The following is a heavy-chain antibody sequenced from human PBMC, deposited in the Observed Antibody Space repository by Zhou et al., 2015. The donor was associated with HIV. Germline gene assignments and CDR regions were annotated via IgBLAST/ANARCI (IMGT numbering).Heavy chain of an antibody. CDR3: ARQGAYDSGDYYGAFDI. Sequence: QVQLVQSGAEVKKPGSSVKVSCKASGGTFNSQGISWVRQAPGQGLEWMGGIIPLFGRANYAQKFQGRVTIAADESTSTAYMELRSLRSEDTAVYYCARQGAYDSGDYYGAFDIWGQGTMVTVSS. J-gene: IGHJ3*02. D-gene: IGHD3-22*01. V-gene: IGHV1-69*01. CDR1: GGTFNSQG. CDR2: IIPLFGRA.